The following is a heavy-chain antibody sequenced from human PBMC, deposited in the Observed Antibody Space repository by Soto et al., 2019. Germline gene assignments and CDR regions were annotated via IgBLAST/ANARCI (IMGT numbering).Heavy chain of an antibody. CDR3: ARDLGIAVAGPDY. Sequence: QVQLVQSGAEVKKPGSSVKVSCKASGGTFSSYTISWVRQAPGQGLEWMGRIIPILGIANYAQKFQGRVTITADKSTITDYMEMSSMRSEEKAVYYCARDLGIAVAGPDYWGQGTLVTVSS. CDR2: IIPILGIA. CDR1: GGTFSSYT. D-gene: IGHD6-19*01. J-gene: IGHJ4*02. V-gene: IGHV1-69*08.